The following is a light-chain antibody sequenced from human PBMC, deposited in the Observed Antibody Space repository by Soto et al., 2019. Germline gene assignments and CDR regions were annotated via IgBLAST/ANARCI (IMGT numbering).Light chain of an antibody. CDR3: SSYAGSSNV. J-gene: IGLJ1*01. V-gene: IGLV2-8*01. CDR1: SSDVGGYNY. CDR2: EVN. Sequence: QSVLTQPPSASGSPGQSVAISCTGTSSDVGGYNYVSWYQQHPGKAPKLMIYEVNKRPSGVPDRFSGSKSGNTASLTVSGLKAEDEDHYYCSSYAGSSNVFGTGTKVTVL.